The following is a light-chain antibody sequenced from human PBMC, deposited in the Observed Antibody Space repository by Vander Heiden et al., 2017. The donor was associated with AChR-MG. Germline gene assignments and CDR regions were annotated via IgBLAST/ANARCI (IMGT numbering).Light chain of an antibody. CDR2: WAS. CDR1: QSVLYISNNKNY. CDR3: QQDDSTPLT. V-gene: IGKV4-1*01. Sequence: DIVMTQPPDSLAVSLGERATINCKSSQSVLYISNNKNYLAWYQQKPGQPPKLLIYWASTRESGVPDRFSGSGSGTDFTLTISSLQAEDVAVYYCQQDDSTPLTFGGGTKVEIK. J-gene: IGKJ4*01.